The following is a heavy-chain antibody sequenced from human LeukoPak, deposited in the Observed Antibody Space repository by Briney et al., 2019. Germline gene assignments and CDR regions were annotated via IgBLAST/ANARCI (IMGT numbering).Heavy chain of an antibody. Sequence: GASVKVSCKASGGTFSSYAISWVRQAPGRGLEWMGGIIPIFGTANYAQKFQGRVTITADKSTSTAYMELSSLRSEDTAVYYCAGGRYVQLWFGDYWGQGTLVTVSS. D-gene: IGHD5-18*01. CDR2: IIPIFGTA. CDR1: GGTFSSYA. V-gene: IGHV1-69*06. CDR3: AGGRYVQLWFGDY. J-gene: IGHJ4*02.